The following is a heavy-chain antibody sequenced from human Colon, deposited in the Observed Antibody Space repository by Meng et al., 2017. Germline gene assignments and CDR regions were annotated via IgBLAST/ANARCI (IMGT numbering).Heavy chain of an antibody. J-gene: IGHJ4*02. CDR2: MNPNSGNT. CDR3: ARVRYSSSWYQVIHYYFDY. Sequence: ASVKVSCKASGYTFTNYDINWVRQATGQGLEWMGWMNPNSGNTAYAQKFQGRVTITRNTSISTAYMELSRLRSDDTAVYYCARVRYSSSWYQVIHYYFDYWGQGTLVTVSS. D-gene: IGHD6-13*01. V-gene: IGHV1-8*03. CDR1: GYTFTNYD.